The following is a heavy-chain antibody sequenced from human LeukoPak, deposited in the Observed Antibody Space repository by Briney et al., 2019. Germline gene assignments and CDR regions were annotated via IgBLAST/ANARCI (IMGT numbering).Heavy chain of an antibody. D-gene: IGHD3-10*01. CDR1: GYTFTSYG. V-gene: IGHV1-18*01. CDR3: ARDRNLDALSYYYYYMDV. Sequence: GASVKVSCKASGYTFTSYGISWVRQAPGQGLEWMGWISAYNGNTNYAQKLQGRVTMTTDTSTSTAYMELRSLRSDDTAVYYCARDRNLDALSYYYYYMDVWGKGTTVTVSS. J-gene: IGHJ6*03. CDR2: ISAYNGNT.